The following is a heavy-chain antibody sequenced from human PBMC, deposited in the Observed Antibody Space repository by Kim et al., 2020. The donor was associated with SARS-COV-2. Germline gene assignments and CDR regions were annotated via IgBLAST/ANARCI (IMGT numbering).Heavy chain of an antibody. Sequence: GESLKISCKASGYRFISYWIGWVRQMPGKGLEWMGIIYPGDSDTRYSPSFQGQVTISADKSISTAYLQWSSLKASDTAMYYCARRDPNSPGWFDPWGQGTLVTVSS. CDR1: GYRFISYW. J-gene: IGHJ5*02. V-gene: IGHV5-51*01. CDR3: ARRDPNSPGWFDP. D-gene: IGHD5-18*01. CDR2: IYPGDSDT.